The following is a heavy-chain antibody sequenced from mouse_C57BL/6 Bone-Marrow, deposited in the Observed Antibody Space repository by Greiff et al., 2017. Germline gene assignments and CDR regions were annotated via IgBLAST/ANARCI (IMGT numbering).Heavy chain of an antibody. V-gene: IGHV5-17*01. Sequence: EVQRVESGGGLVKPGGSLKLSCAASGSTFSDYGMHWVRQAPEKGLEWVAYISSGSSTIYYADTVKGRFTISRDNAKNTLFLQMTSLRSEDTAMYYCAITTVPYWYFDVWGTGTTVTVSS. D-gene: IGHD1-1*01. J-gene: IGHJ1*03. CDR2: ISSGSSTI. CDR3: AITTVPYWYFDV. CDR1: GSTFSDYG.